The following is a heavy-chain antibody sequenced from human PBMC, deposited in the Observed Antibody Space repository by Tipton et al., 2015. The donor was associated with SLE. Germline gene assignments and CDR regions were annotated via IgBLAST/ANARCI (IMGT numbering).Heavy chain of an antibody. Sequence: SLRLSCAASGFTFSSYWMSWVRQAPAKGLEWVANIKQDGSEKYYVDSVKGRFNISRDNAKNSLYLQMNSLRAEDTAVYYCARGVAGYFYYCYLDVWGKGTTVTIPS. CDR1: GFTFSSYW. J-gene: IGHJ6*03. CDR2: IKQDGSEK. V-gene: IGHV3-7*01. CDR3: ARGVAGYFYYCYLDV.